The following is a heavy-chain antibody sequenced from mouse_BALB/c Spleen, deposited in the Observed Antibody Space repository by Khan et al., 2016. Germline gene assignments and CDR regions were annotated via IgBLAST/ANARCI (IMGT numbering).Heavy chain of an antibody. V-gene: IGHV10-1*02. CDR3: VRGGWPYWYFDV. J-gene: IGHJ1*03. CDR2: IRSESNNYAI. D-gene: IGHD1-1*02. CDR1: GFTFNTYA. Sequence: EVQLVESGGGLVQSKGSLKLSCAASGFTFNTYAMNWVRQAPGKGLEWVARIRSESNNYAIHYADSVKGRFTISRDDSENMLYLQMNNLKTEDTDMYYCVRGGWPYWYFDVWGTGTTVTVSS.